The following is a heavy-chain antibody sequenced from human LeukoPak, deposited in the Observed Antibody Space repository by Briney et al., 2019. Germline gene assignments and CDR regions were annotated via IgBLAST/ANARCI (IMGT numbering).Heavy chain of an antibody. J-gene: IGHJ4*02. CDR2: IYSGGST. CDR3: ARGRKAYFDY. V-gene: IGHV3-53*01. CDR1: GFTVSSNY. Sequence: GGSLRLSCAASGFTVSSNYMNWVREAPGKGLEWVSVIYSGGSTYYADSVKGRFTVSRDNSKNTLYLQMNSLRAEDTAVYYCARGRKAYFDYWGQGTLVTVSS.